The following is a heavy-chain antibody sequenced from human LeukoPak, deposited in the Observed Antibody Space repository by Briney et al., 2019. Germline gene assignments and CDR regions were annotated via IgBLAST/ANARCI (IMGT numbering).Heavy chain of an antibody. J-gene: IGHJ4*02. V-gene: IGHV3-53*01. CDR3: TTEHWELLALFDY. CDR1: GFDVSVNY. Sequence: GGSLRLSCAASGFDVSVNYMTWVRQAPGKGLEWVSIIYTAGNTYYAESLRGRFTISRDNSKNTLHLQMNSLKTEDTAVYYCTTEHWELLALFDYWGQGTLVTVSS. D-gene: IGHD1-26*01. CDR2: IYTAGNT.